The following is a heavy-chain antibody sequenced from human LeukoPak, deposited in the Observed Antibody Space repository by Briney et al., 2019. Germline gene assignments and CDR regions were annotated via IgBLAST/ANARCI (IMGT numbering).Heavy chain of an antibody. J-gene: IGHJ4*02. CDR3: ARGPYSSSWYEDY. V-gene: IGHV1-46*01. CDR1: GYNFTSYY. D-gene: IGHD6-13*01. Sequence: ASVKVSCKASGYNFTSYYMYWVRQAPGQGLEWMGIINPSYGSTIYAQKFQGRVTMTRDTSTNTVYMELSSLRSEDTAVYYCARGPYSSSWYEDYWGQGTLVTVSS. CDR2: INPSYGST.